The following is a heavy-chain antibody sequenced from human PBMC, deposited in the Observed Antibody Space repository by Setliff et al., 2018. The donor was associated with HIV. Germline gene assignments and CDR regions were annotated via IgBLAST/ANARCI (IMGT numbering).Heavy chain of an antibody. D-gene: IGHD3-22*01. CDR3: ARRTYYDSAGYWDYWYFDL. J-gene: IGHJ2*01. CDR2: INHSGST. CDR1: GGSFSGYY. V-gene: IGHV4-34*01. Sequence: SETLSLTCAVYGGSFSGYYWNWIRQPPGKGLEWIGEINHSGSTNYNPSLKSRVTMSVDTSKSQFSLNLTSVTAADTSLYYCARRTYYDSAGYWDYWYFDLWGRGTLVTVSS.